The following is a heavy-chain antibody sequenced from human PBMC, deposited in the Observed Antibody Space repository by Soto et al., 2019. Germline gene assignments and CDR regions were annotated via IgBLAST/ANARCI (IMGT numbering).Heavy chain of an antibody. J-gene: IGHJ3*02. V-gene: IGHV1-46*03. CDR3: ARDRGIVVVPAAIGHDAFDI. D-gene: IGHD2-2*01. CDR2: INPSGGST. Sequence: EASVKVSCKASGYTFTSYYMHWVRQAPGQGLEWMGIINPSGGSTSYAQKFQGRVTMTRDTSTSTVYMELSSLRSEDTAVYYCARDRGIVVVPAAIGHDAFDIWGQGTMVTVSS. CDR1: GYTFTSYY.